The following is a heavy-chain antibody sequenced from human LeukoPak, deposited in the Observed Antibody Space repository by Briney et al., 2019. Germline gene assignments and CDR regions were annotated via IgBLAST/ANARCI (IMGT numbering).Heavy chain of an antibody. CDR3: AKDHYYDSSGYYPIDY. CDR1: GFTFSSYA. D-gene: IGHD3-22*01. V-gene: IGHV3-23*01. Sequence: GGSLRLSWAASGFTFSSYAMSWVRQAPGKGLEWVSAISGSGGSTYYADSVKGRFTISRDNSKNTLYLQMNSLRAEDTAVYYCAKDHYYDSSGYYPIDYWGQGTLVTVSS. J-gene: IGHJ4*02. CDR2: ISGSGGST.